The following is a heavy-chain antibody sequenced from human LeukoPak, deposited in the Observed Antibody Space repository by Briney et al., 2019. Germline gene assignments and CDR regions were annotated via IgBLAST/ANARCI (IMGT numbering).Heavy chain of an antibody. CDR3: ATQMGTRDAFDL. D-gene: IGHD7-27*01. CDR2: FDPEDGER. V-gene: IGHV1-24*01. J-gene: IGHJ3*01. CDR1: GKTLIESS. Sequence: GASAEVSCTISGKTLIESSMHWVRQAPPKGIEWMGCFDPEDGERVYAQKFQGRVTMTEEASTDTAYMELSRLRSDDTAVYYCATQMGTRDAFDLWGQGTRIIVSS.